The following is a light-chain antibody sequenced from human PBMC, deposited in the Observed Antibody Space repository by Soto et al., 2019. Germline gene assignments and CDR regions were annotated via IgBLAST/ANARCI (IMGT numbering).Light chain of an antibody. CDR2: WAS. V-gene: IGKV4-1*01. CDR3: QQYYSTPYT. Sequence: DIVMTQSPDSLAVSLGERATINCKSSQSVLYSSNTKNYLAWYQQKPGQPPKLLIYWASTRESGVPDRFSGSGSGKDFTLTISSMQAEDVAVYYCQQYYSTPYTFGQGTKLEIK. CDR1: QSVLYSSNTKNY. J-gene: IGKJ2*01.